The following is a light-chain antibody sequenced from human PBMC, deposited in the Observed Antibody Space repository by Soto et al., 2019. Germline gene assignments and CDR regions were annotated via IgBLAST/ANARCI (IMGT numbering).Light chain of an antibody. Sequence: EIVLTQSPGTLSLSPGERATLSCRAGQSVSNTLLTWFQQKPGQAPRLLIFGTSNRAPGIPDRFSGSGSGTDFTLTISRLEPEDFAVYYCQHYGDSSWTVGQGTKVDIK. V-gene: IGKV3-20*01. CDR3: QHYGDSSWT. CDR1: QSVSNTL. CDR2: GTS. J-gene: IGKJ1*01.